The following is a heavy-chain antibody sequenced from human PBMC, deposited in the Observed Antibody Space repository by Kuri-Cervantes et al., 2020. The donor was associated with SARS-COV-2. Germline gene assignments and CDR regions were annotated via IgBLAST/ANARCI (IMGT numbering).Heavy chain of an antibody. CDR2: IRSRTNTYAT. Sequence: GESLKISCAASGFTFSSYSMNWVRQAAGKGLEWVGRIRSRTNTYATAYGASVKGRFTISRDDSKNTAYLQMNSLKTEDTAVYYCTRHNYCSSSSCYPDAFDIWGQGTTVTVSS. J-gene: IGHJ3*02. D-gene: IGHD2-2*01. CDR1: GFTFSSYS. CDR3: TRHNYCSSSSCYPDAFDI. V-gene: IGHV3-73*01.